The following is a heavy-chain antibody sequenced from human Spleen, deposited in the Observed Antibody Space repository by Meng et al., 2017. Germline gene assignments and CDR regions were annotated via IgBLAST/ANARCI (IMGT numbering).Heavy chain of an antibody. D-gene: IGHD5-18*01. CDR3: AKAVDTAMVYDAFDI. J-gene: IGHJ3*02. Sequence: GGSLRLSCAASGFTFSNYAMHWARQAPGKGLEWVSGISWNSGSIGYADSVKGRFTISRDNAKNSLYLQMNSLRTEDTALYYCAKAVDTAMVYDAFDIWGQGTMVTVSS. CDR1: GFTFSNYA. V-gene: IGHV3-9*01. CDR2: ISWNSGSI.